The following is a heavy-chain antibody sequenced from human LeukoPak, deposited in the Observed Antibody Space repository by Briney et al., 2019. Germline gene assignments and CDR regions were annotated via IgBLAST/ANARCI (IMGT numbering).Heavy chain of an antibody. V-gene: IGHV1-2*02. CDR2: INPNSGGT. J-gene: IGHJ4*02. CDR3: ARDLAMYSPDLDY. CDR1: GYTFTGYY. Sequence: ASVKVSCKASGYTFTGYYMHWVRQAPGQGLEWMGWINPNSGGTNYAQKFQGRVTMTRDTSISTAYMELSRLRSDDTAVFYCARDLAMYSPDLDYWGLGTLVTVSS. D-gene: IGHD1-26*01.